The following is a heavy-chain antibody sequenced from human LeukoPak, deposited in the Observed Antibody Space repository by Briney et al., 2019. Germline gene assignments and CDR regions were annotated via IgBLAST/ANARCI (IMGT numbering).Heavy chain of an antibody. CDR2: ISSSSSYI. D-gene: IGHD5-12*01. V-gene: IGHV3-21*01. CDR3: ARLREYSGYDDGSAFAY. J-gene: IGHJ4*02. CDR1: GFTFSSYS. Sequence: GGSLRLSCAASGFTFSSYSMNWVRQAPGKGLEWVSSISSSSSYIYYADSVKGRFTISRDNAKNSLYLQMNSLRAEDTAVYYCARLREYSGYDDGSAFAYGAQGPLVTVS.